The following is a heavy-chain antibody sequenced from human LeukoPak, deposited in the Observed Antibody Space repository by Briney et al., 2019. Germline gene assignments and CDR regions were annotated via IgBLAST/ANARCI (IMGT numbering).Heavy chain of an antibody. V-gene: IGHV3-23*01. CDR3: AKDPGGSYYYDSSGYFPYYFDY. D-gene: IGHD3-22*01. Sequence: PGGSLRLSCAASGFTFSIYAMSWVRQAPGKGLEWVSAISGSGGSTYYADSVKGRFTISRDNSKNTLYLQMNSLRAEDTAVYYCAKDPGGSYYYDSSGYFPYYFDYWGQGTLVTVSS. CDR1: GFTFSIYA. J-gene: IGHJ4*02. CDR2: ISGSGGST.